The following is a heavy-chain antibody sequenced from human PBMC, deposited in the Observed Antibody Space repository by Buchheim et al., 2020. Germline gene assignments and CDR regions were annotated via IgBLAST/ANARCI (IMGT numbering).Heavy chain of an antibody. J-gene: IGHJ4*02. D-gene: IGHD6-13*01. CDR3: AKDPHVEAAGTPQDY. CDR2: ISGSGGTT. CDR1: GFTFSSYA. V-gene: IGHV3-23*01. Sequence: EVQLLESGGGLVQSGGSLRLSCAASGFTFSSYAMTWVRQAPGKGLEWVSSISGSGGTTFYADSVKGRFTISRDNSTNTVYLQMNGLRAEDTAIYYCAKDPHVEAAGTPQDYWGQGTL.